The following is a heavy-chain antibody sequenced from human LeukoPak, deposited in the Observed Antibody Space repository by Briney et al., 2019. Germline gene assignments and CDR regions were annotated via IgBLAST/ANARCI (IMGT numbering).Heavy chain of an antibody. CDR2: ITNSGITR. V-gene: IGHV3-48*04. Sequence: PGGSLRLSCAASGFTFSSYSMNWVRQAPGKGLEWVSYITNSGITRDYTDSVKGRFTISRDNAKNSLYLQMNSLRAEDTAVYYCARDLYAAYCGGDCYPSDAFDVWGQGTVVTVSS. CDR1: GFTFSSYS. CDR3: ARDLYAAYCGGDCYPSDAFDV. D-gene: IGHD2-21*02. J-gene: IGHJ3*01.